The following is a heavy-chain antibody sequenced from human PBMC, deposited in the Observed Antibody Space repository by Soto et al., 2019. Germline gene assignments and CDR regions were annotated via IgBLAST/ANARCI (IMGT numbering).Heavy chain of an antibody. CDR3: AKDYCSGGSCYDL. D-gene: IGHD2-15*01. Sequence: EVPLVESGGGLVQPGRSLRLSCAASGFTFDDYAMHWVRQAPGKGLEWVSGISWNSGSIGYADSVKGRFTISRDNAKNSLYLQMNSLRAEDTALYYCAKDYCSGGSCYDLWGRGTLVTVSS. CDR2: ISWNSGSI. CDR1: GFTFDDYA. J-gene: IGHJ2*01. V-gene: IGHV3-9*01.